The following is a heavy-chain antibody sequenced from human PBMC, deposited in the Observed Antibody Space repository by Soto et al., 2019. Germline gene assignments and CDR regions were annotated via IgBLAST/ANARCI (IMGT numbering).Heavy chain of an antibody. D-gene: IGHD1-1*01. CDR2: INHSGST. Sequence: PSETLSLTCAVYGGSFNGYYWTWIRQPPGKGPEWIGDINHSGSTNYNPSLKSRVTILVDTSKNQFSLKLRSVTAADMAVFYCARAPDNYYLDSWGQGTLVTVSS. V-gene: IGHV4-34*01. J-gene: IGHJ4*02. CDR3: ARAPDNYYLDS. CDR1: GGSFNGYY.